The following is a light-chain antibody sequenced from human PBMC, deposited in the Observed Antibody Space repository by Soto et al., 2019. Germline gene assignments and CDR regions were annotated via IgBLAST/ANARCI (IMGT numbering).Light chain of an antibody. CDR2: TND. Sequence: QSVLPQPPSLSGTPGQRVTSGCSGMRSNVGSTTVSWYQQLPRTSPRLLIHTNDQRPSGVHDRFSGSKSGSSASLAISGLQSEEEADYFCASWDDRLKRYVFGSGTKLTVL. J-gene: IGLJ1*01. CDR3: ASWDDRLKRYV. CDR1: RSNVGSTT. V-gene: IGLV1-44*01.